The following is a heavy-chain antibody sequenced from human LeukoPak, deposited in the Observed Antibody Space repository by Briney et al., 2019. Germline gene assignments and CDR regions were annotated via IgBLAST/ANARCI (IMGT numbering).Heavy chain of an antibody. D-gene: IGHD2-15*01. CDR3: ARGADGVSSNSRGWFDP. CDR2: ISTSSSYI. V-gene: IGHV3-21*01. J-gene: IGHJ5*02. Sequence: GRSLRLSCTASGFTFSSYSMNWVRQAPGKGLEWVSSISTSSSYIYYADSVKGRFTISRDNARNSLYLQMNTLRAEDTAVYSCARGADGVSSNSRGWFDPWGQGTLVTVSS. CDR1: GFTFSSYS.